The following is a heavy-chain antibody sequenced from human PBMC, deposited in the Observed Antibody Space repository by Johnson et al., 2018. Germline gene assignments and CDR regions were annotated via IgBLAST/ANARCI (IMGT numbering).Heavy chain of an antibody. J-gene: IGHJ3*01. D-gene: IGHD6-19*01. CDR1: GFIFSSYG. Sequence: QVQLVESGGGVVQPGRSLRISCEASGFIFSSYGMHWVRQAPGKGLEWVTGILFDGSDKHYVDAVKGRFTISRDNSKDTLYLQMNNLRPEDTAVYFCAKDHKESSGSQPFDSWGQGTMVTVSA. CDR3: AKDHKESSGSQPFDS. V-gene: IGHV3-30*18. CDR2: ILFDGSDK.